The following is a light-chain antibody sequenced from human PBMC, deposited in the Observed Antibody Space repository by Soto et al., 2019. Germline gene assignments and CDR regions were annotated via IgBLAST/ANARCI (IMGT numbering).Light chain of an antibody. Sequence: QSVLTQPRSVSGSPGQSVTISCTGTSRDVGGYNYVSWYQQHPGKAPKLMIYDVSKRPAGVPDRFSGSKSGNTASLTISGLQAEDEADYYCCSYAGSYVFGTGTKVTVL. CDR1: SRDVGGYNY. CDR2: DVS. CDR3: CSYAGSYV. J-gene: IGLJ1*01. V-gene: IGLV2-11*01.